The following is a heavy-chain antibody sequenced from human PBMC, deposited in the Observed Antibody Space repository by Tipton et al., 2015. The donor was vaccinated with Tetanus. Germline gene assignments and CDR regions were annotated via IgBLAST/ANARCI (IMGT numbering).Heavy chain of an antibody. CDR3: ARDQGGGRVVRLNWFDP. V-gene: IGHV4-31*03. CDR2: IYYSGDT. J-gene: IGHJ5*02. Sequence: TLSLTCSVSGGSTSSGGYFWNWIRQHPGKGPEWIGYIYYSGDTFYNPSLKSRVTISVDTSKNQFSLNLRSVTAADTAVYYCARDQGGGRVVRLNWFDPWGQGTLVTVSS. D-gene: IGHD6-6*01. CDR1: GGSTSSGGYF.